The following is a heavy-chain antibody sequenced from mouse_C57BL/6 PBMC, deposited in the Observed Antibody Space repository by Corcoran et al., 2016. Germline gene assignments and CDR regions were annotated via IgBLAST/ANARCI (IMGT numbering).Heavy chain of an antibody. CDR1: GYTFTDYY. D-gene: IGHD1-1*01. CDR3: ESRDYGSRYYFDY. J-gene: IGHJ2*01. V-gene: IGHV1-26*01. CDR2: INPNNGDT. Sequence: EVQLQQSGPELVKPGASVKLSCKASGYTFTDYYINWVKQSHGKGLEWIGEINPNNGDTSYNQKFKGKATLTVDKSSSTAYMELSSLTSEDSAVYYCESRDYGSRYYFDYWGQGTTLTVSS.